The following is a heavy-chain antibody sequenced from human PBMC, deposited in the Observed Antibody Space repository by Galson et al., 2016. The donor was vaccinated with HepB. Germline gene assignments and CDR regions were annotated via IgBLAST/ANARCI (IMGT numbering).Heavy chain of an antibody. CDR1: GYTFTSYG. Sequence: SVKVSCKASGYTFTSYGISWVRQAPGQGLEWMGWISGYTGNTNYAQKLQDRVTMTRDTSTSTAYMELRSLRSDDTAVYYCARDPVIVVEVAAIHYYGMDVWGQGTTVTVSS. J-gene: IGHJ6*02. CDR3: ARDPVIVVEVAAIHYYGMDV. CDR2: ISGYTGNT. D-gene: IGHD2-15*01. V-gene: IGHV1-18*04.